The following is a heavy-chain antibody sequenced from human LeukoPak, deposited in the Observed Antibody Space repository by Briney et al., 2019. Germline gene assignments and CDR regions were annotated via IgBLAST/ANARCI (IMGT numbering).Heavy chain of an antibody. Sequence: GGSLRLSCAASGFTFSSYAMSWVRQAPGKGLEWVSAISGSGGSTYYADSVKGRFTISRDNSKNTLHLQMNSLRAEDTAVYYCAKDRGRDGYNEYWLQGTLVTVSS. CDR3: AKDRGRDGYNEY. D-gene: IGHD5-24*01. J-gene: IGHJ4*02. CDR1: GFTFSSYA. V-gene: IGHV3-23*01. CDR2: ISGSGGST.